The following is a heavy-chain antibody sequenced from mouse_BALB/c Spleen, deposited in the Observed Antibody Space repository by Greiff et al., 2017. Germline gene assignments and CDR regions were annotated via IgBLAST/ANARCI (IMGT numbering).Heavy chain of an antibody. Sequence: DVMLVESGGGLVKPGGSLKLSCAASGFAFSSYDMSWVRQTPEKRLEWVAYISSGGGSTYYPDTVKGRFTISRDNAKNTLYLQMSSLKSEDTAMYYCARTTVVRYWYFDVWGAGTTVTVSS. CDR1: GFAFSSYD. D-gene: IGHD1-1*01. CDR3: ARTTVVRYWYFDV. CDR2: ISSGGGST. J-gene: IGHJ1*01. V-gene: IGHV5-12-1*01.